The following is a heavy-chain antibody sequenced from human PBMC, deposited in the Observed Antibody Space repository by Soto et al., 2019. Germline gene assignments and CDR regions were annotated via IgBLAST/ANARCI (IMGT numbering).Heavy chain of an antibody. CDR3: AKGIFLPRYHSNRFDS. J-gene: IGHJ5*01. D-gene: IGHD3-9*01. Sequence: GGSLRLSCAASGFAFSNFAMTWVRQAPGKGLEWVSSISASGVRTYYADSVKGRFTISRDNSKDTLYLQMNSLRADDTALYYCAKGIFLPRYHSNRFDSWGQGTQVIFCS. CDR1: GFAFSNFA. V-gene: IGHV3-23*01. CDR2: ISASGVRT.